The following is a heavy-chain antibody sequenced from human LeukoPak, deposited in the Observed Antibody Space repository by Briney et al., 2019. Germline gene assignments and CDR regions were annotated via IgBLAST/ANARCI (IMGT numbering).Heavy chain of an antibody. D-gene: IGHD1-26*01. CDR2: IRNKVNSYGT. Sequence: GGSLRLSCAASGFSFSDHYMDWVRLAPGKGLEWGGRIRNKVNSYGTEYAASVKGRFTISRDDSKDSLYLQMDSLRSEDTALYYCTRVRLGAATRYFDYWGQGTLVTVSS. V-gene: IGHV3-72*01. J-gene: IGHJ4*02. CDR3: TRVRLGAATRYFDY. CDR1: GFSFSDHY.